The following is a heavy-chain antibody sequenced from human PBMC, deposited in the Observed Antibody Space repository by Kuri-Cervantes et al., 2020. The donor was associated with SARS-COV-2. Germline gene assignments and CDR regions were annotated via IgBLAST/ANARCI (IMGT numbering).Heavy chain of an antibody. V-gene: IGHV4-59*06. CDR1: GGSISSYY. J-gene: IGHJ3*02. CDR2: IYYSGSN. D-gene: IGHD3-22*01. Sequence: SATLSLTCTVSGGSISSYYWSWIRQHPGKGLEWIGYIYYSGSNYYNSSHKSRVTISVDTSKNQFSLKLSSVSAADTAVYYCARARITMIVVDAFDIWGQGTMVTVSS. CDR3: ARARITMIVVDAFDI.